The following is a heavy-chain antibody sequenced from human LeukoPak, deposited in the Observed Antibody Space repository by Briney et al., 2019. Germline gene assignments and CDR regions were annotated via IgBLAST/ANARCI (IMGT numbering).Heavy chain of an antibody. Sequence: SETLSLTCTVSGDSISNGNYYCNWIRQPAGKGLEWIGRIYTSGTTNYNPSLKSRVTMSVDTSKNQFSLELSSVTAADTAMYYCAREPTHWLILRWGPGTLVTVSS. CDR1: GDSISNGNYY. D-gene: IGHD6-19*01. CDR2: IYTSGTT. CDR3: AREPTHWLILR. J-gene: IGHJ4*02. V-gene: IGHV4-61*02.